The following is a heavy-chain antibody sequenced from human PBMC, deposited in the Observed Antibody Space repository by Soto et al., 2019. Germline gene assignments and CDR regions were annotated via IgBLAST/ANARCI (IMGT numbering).Heavy chain of an antibody. D-gene: IGHD6-13*01. CDR2: IIPIFGTA. V-gene: IGHV1-69*01. CDR1: GGTFSSYA. CDR3: ARALSGGQQLVVGWFDP. J-gene: IGHJ5*02. Sequence: QVQLVQSGAEVKKPGSSVKVSCKASGGTFSSYAISWVRQAPGQGLEWMGGIIPIFGTANYAQKFQGRVTITADEYTSTAYMELSSLRSEDTAVYYCARALSGGQQLVVGWFDPWGQGTLVTVSS.